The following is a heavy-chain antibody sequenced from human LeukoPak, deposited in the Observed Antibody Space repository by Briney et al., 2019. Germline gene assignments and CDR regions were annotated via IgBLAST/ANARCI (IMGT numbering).Heavy chain of an antibody. J-gene: IGHJ5*02. D-gene: IGHD6-19*01. Sequence: ASVKASCKASGFIFTKYGISWVRQAPGQGLEWVGWISGYNGDTNYAQNLQGRVTMTRDTSTTTVYMELRSLRSDDTAFYYCARDPSNTSGWKTWFDTWGQGTLVTVSS. CDR3: ARDPSNTSGWKTWFDT. CDR2: ISGYNGDT. V-gene: IGHV1-18*01. CDR1: GFIFTKYG.